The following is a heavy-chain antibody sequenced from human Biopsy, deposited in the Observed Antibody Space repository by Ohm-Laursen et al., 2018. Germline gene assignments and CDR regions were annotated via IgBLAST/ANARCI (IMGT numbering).Heavy chain of an antibody. D-gene: IGHD2/OR15-2a*01. V-gene: IGHV4-59*01. CDR2: IYHSGST. CDR3: ARATNSTGWPYYYFYGMDV. Sequence: SETLSLTCSVSGGSISSDYWSWIRQTPGKGLEWIGYIYHSGSTNYNPSLKSRVTISVDTSKNQFSLRLNSVTAADTAVYYCARATNSTGWPYYYFYGMDVWGQGTTATVSS. J-gene: IGHJ6*02. CDR1: GGSISSDY.